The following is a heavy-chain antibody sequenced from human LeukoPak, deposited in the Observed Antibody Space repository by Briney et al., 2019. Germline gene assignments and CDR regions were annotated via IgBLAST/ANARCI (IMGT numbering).Heavy chain of an antibody. CDR2: IYYSGST. V-gene: IGHV4-59*08. J-gene: IGHJ5*02. Sequence: ASETLSLTCTVSGVSISSYSWSWIRQPPGKGLEWIGYIYYSGSTNYNPSLKSRVTISVDTSKNQFSLKLNSVTAADTAVYYCARHYGPWGQGTLVTVSS. CDR3: ARHYGP. D-gene: IGHD3-10*01. CDR1: GVSISSYS.